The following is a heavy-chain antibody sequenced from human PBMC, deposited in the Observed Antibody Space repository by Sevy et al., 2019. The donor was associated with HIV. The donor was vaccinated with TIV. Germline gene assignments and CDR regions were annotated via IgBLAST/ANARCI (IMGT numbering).Heavy chain of an antibody. CDR1: GFSFSSYA. V-gene: IGHV3-23*01. CDR3: AKGGFTMVRGVFDY. J-gene: IGHJ4*02. Sequence: GGSMRLSCAPSGFSFSSYAMSCVRQTPGKGLEWVSAISGRGGSTYYEDYVKGRFTISRDNSKNTLYLQMNSLIAEDTAVYYCAKGGFTMVRGVFDYWGQGTLVTVSS. D-gene: IGHD3-10*01. CDR2: ISGRGGST.